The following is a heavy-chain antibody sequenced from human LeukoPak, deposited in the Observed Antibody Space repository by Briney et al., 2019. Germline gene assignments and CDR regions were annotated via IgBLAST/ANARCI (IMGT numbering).Heavy chain of an antibody. J-gene: IGHJ4*02. CDR3: AREYGGNPYYFDY. CDR1: GGSFSGYY. D-gene: IGHD4-23*01. CDR2: INHSGST. V-gene: IGHV4-34*01. Sequence: SETLSLTCAVYGGSFSGYYWSWIRQPPGKGLEWIGEINHSGSTNYNPSLKSRVTISVDTSKNQFSLKLSSVTAADTAVYYCAREYGGNPYYFDYWGQGTLVTVSS.